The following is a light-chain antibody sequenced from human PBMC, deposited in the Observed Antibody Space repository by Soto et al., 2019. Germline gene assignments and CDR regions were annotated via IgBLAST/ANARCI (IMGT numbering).Light chain of an antibody. Sequence: EIVLTQSPGTLSLSPGERATLSCRASQSVSCSYLAWYQQKPGQAPRLLIYGASARATGFPARFSDSGSGTDFTLTISSLQSEDFAVYYCQQHNNWPPWTFGQGTKVDI. J-gene: IGKJ1*01. CDR3: QQHNNWPPWT. V-gene: IGKV3-15*01. CDR2: GAS. CDR1: QSVSCSY.